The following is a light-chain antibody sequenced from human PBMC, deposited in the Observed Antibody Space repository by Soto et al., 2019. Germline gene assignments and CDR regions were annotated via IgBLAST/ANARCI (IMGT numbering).Light chain of an antibody. CDR1: QSVSSY. V-gene: IGKV3-11*01. Sequence: EIVLTQSPATLSLSPGERATLSCRASQSVSSYFAWYQQKPGQAPRLLIYDASNRATGIPARFSGSGSGTDFTLTISSREPEDFAVYYGQQRGNWPLTFGQGTKVEIK. CDR2: DAS. J-gene: IGKJ1*01. CDR3: QQRGNWPLT.